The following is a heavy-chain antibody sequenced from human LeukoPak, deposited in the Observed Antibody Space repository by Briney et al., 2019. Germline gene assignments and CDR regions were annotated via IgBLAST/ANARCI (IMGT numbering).Heavy chain of an antibody. Sequence: SETLSLTCTVSGGSIRSSSYYWGWIRQPPGKGLEWIGSIYYSGSTYYNPSLTSRVTISVDTSKNQFSLKLSSVTAADTAVYYCARHYGSGSYLGFDYWGQGTLVTVSS. CDR2: IYYSGST. CDR1: GGSIRSSSYY. D-gene: IGHD3-10*01. V-gene: IGHV4-39*01. J-gene: IGHJ4*02. CDR3: ARHYGSGSYLGFDY.